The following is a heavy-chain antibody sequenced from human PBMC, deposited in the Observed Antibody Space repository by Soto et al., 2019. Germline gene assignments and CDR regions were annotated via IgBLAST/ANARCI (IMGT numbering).Heavy chain of an antibody. CDR2: IYHSGST. CDR3: ARGQVVAAQP. J-gene: IGHJ5*02. D-gene: IGHD2-15*01. Sequence: QLQLQESGSGLAKPSQTLSLTCAVSGGSISSGGYSWSWIRQPPGKGLEWIGYIYHSGSTYYNPSLKSRVTISVDRSKNQFSLKLSSVTAADTAVYYCARGQVVAAQPWGQGTLVTVSS. CDR1: GGSISSGGYS. V-gene: IGHV4-30-2*01.